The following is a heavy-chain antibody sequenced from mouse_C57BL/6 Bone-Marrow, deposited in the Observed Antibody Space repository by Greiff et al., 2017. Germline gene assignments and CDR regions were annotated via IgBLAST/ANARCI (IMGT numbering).Heavy chain of an antibody. Sequence: LVESGAELARPGASVKLSCKASGYTFTSYGISWVKQRTGQGLEWIGDIYPRSGNTYYHEKFKGKATLTADKSSSTAYMELRSLTSEASAGYFCAMRYYFDYWGQGTTLTVSS. V-gene: IGHV1-81*01. D-gene: IGHD2-3*01. CDR2: IYPRSGNT. J-gene: IGHJ2*01. CDR1: GYTFTSYG. CDR3: AMRYYFDY.